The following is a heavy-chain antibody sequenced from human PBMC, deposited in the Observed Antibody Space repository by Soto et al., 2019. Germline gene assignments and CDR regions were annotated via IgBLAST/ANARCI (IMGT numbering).Heavy chain of an antibody. Sequence: QLSESGGGLLQPGGSLTLSCAASGFTLTTYAMTWVRQPPGKGLEWVSSMNGAATSTYYADSVKGRFTTSRDNSKNTLYLEMNTLRAEDTAVYYCARGGAYHYNYGMDVWGQGTTVIVSS. V-gene: IGHV3-23*01. CDR1: GFTLTTYA. D-gene: IGHD3-10*01. CDR3: ARGGAYHYNYGMDV. CDR2: MNGAATST. J-gene: IGHJ6*02.